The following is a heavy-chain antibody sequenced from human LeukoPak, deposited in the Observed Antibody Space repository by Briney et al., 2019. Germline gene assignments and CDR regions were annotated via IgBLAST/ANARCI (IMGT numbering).Heavy chain of an antibody. D-gene: IGHD6-19*01. CDR3: AGNDAVAGTPFDY. CDR1: GFTFSSYS. Sequence: GSLRLSCAASGFTFSSYSMNWVRQAPGKGLEWVSYISSSGSTIYYADSVKGRFTISRDNAKNSLYLQMNSLRAEDTAVYYCAGNDAVAGTPFDYWGQGTLVTVSS. CDR2: ISSSGSTI. V-gene: IGHV3-48*04. J-gene: IGHJ4*02.